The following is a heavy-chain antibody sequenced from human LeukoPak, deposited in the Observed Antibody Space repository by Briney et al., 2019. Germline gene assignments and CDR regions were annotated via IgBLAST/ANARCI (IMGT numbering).Heavy chain of an antibody. CDR2: ISSSSSTI. D-gene: IGHD3-10*01. Sequence: VGSLRLSCAASVFTFSSYSMNWVRQAPGKGLECVSYISSSSSTINYADSVKGPFTISRDDAKNSLYLQMNRLRADDTAVYYCARVLKGSGSYGAFDICGQGTMVTLSS. CDR1: VFTFSSYS. J-gene: IGHJ3*02. CDR3: ARVLKGSGSYGAFDI. V-gene: IGHV3-48*04.